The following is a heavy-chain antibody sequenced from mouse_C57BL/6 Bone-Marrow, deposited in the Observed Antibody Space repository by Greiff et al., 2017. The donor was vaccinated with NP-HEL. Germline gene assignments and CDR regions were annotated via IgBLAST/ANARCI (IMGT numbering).Heavy chain of an antibody. CDR2: ISYDGSN. CDR3: ARSYPRFDY. CDR1: GYSITSGYY. J-gene: IGHJ2*01. Sequence: DVQLQESGPGLVKPSQSLSLTCSVTGYSITSGYYWNWIRQFPGNKLEWMGYISYDGSNNYNPSLKNRISITRDTSKNQFFLKLNSVTTEDTATYYCARSYPRFDYWGQGTTLTVSS. D-gene: IGHD2-10*01. V-gene: IGHV3-6*01.